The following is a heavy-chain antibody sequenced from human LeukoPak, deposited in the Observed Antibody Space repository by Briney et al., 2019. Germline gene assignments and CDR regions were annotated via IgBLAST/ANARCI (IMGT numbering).Heavy chain of an antibody. V-gene: IGHV1-18*01. CDR3: ARLGYCSGGSCAYYYYGMDV. J-gene: IGHJ6*02. Sequence: ASVKVSCKASDYTFTSYGISWVRQAPGQGLEWMGWISAYNGNTNYAQKLQGRVTMATDTSTSTAYMELRSLRSDDTAVYYCARLGYCSGGSCAYYYYGMDVWGQGTTVTVSS. CDR1: DYTFTSYG. D-gene: IGHD2-15*01. CDR2: ISAYNGNT.